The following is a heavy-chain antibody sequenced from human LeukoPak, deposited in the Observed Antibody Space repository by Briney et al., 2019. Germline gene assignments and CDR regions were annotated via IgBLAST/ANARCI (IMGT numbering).Heavy chain of an antibody. J-gene: IGHJ4*02. Sequence: GGSLRLSCAASGFTFSSYAMHWVRQAPGKGLECVAVISYDGSNKYYADSVKGRFTISRDNSKNTLYLQMNSLRAEDTAVYYCARERGGDYGDYVDYWGQGTLVTVSS. CDR2: ISYDGSNK. CDR1: GFTFSSYA. CDR3: ARERGGDYGDYVDY. V-gene: IGHV3-30*04. D-gene: IGHD4-17*01.